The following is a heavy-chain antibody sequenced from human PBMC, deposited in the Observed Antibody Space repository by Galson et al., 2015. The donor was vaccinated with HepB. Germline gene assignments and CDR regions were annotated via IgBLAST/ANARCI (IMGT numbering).Heavy chain of an antibody. V-gene: IGHV1-18*01. CDR1: GYTFTSYG. Sequence: SVKVSCKASGYTFTSYGISWVRQAPGQGLEWMGWISAYNGNTNYAQKLQGRVTMTTDTSTSTAYMELRSLRSDDTAVYYCARDVSIVGATTPFDYWGQGTLVTVSS. CDR3: ARDVSIVGATTPFDY. CDR2: ISAYNGNT. J-gene: IGHJ4*02. D-gene: IGHD1-26*01.